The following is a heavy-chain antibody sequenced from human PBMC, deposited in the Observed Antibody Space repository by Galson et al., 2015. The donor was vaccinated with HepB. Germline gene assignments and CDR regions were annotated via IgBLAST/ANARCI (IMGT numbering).Heavy chain of an antibody. CDR1: GGTFSSYA. D-gene: IGHD2-15*01. V-gene: IGHV1-69*10. Sequence: SVKVSCKASGGTFSSYAISWVRQAPGQGLEWMGGIIPIFGIANYAQKFQGRVTITADKSTSTAYMELSSLRSEDTAVYYCARGYCSGGSCYSFRAGGGYYYYYGMDVWGQGTTVTVSS. J-gene: IGHJ6*02. CDR2: IIPIFGIA. CDR3: ARGYCSGGSCYSFRAGGGYYYYYGMDV.